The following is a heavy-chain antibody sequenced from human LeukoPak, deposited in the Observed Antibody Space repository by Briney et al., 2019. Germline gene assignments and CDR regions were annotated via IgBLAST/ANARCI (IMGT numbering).Heavy chain of an antibody. Sequence: ASVKVSCKASGYTFTRYDINWVRQATGQGLEWMGWMHTKSGNTGHAQKFQGRVTITRDTSISTVYMELSSLRSEDTAVYYCARSAGYQLLEGYYYYMDVWGKGTTVTVSS. D-gene: IGHD2-2*01. J-gene: IGHJ6*03. CDR3: ARSAGYQLLEGYYYYMDV. V-gene: IGHV1-8*03. CDR1: GYTFTRYD. CDR2: MHTKSGNT.